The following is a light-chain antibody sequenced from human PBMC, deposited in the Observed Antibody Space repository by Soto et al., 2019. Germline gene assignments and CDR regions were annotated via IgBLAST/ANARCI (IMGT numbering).Light chain of an antibody. V-gene: IGKV3-15*01. Sequence: EIVMTQSPATLSVSPGERATLTCRASQSVSSSLAWYQQKPGQAPRLLIYGASTRATGIPARFSGSRSGTEFTLTISSLQSEDFAVYYCQQYNSYPWTFGQGTKV. CDR3: QQYNSYPWT. CDR1: QSVSSS. J-gene: IGKJ1*01. CDR2: GAS.